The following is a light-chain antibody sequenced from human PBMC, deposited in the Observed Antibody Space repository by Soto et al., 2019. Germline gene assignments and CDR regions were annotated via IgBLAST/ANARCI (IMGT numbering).Light chain of an antibody. J-gene: IGKJ1*01. CDR3: QKYDGAPWT. Sequence: DIQMTQSPSSLSASVGDRVTITCRASQGISNYLAWYQQKPGQVPTLLIYAASTLQSGVPSRFSGSGSGTDFTLTISGLQPEDVANYYCQKYDGAPWTFGQGTKVEIE. CDR1: QGISNY. V-gene: IGKV1-27*01. CDR2: AAS.